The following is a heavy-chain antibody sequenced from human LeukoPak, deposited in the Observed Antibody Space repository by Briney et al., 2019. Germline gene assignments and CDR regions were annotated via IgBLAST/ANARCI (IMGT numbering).Heavy chain of an antibody. J-gene: IGHJ4*02. CDR2: ISDNDENT. CDR1: GIYD. Sequence: GGSLRLSCAASGIYDMSWVRQAPGKGLEWVSSISDNDENTYYADSVKGRFTMSRDNSRNTLYLQMNNLRAEDTAVYYCAKRGYCSVASCSQTPYYFDYWGQGTLVTVSS. V-gene: IGHV3-23*01. D-gene: IGHD2-15*01. CDR3: AKRGYCSVASCSQTPYYFDY.